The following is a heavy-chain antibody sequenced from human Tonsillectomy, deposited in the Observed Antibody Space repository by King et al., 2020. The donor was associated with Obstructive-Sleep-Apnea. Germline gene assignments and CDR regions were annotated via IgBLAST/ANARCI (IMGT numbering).Heavy chain of an antibody. J-gene: IGHJ5*02. Sequence: QLQESGPVLVKPSETLSLTCTVSAGSISNSYWNWIRQPAGKGLDLIGRIHTSGNTDYNPSPKSRVTMSIDSARNQFSLRLSSVTAADTAIYYCAATYTNSWYSIDPWGQGTLVTVSS. CDR2: IHTSGNT. CDR1: AGSISNSY. D-gene: IGHD6-13*01. V-gene: IGHV4-4*07. CDR3: AATYTNSWYSIDP.